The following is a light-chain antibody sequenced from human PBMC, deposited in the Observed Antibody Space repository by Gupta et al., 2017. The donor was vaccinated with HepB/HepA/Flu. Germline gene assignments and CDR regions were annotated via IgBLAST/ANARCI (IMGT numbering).Light chain of an antibody. CDR1: QSVSRY. J-gene: IGKJ4*01. CDR2: DAS. V-gene: IGKV3-11*01. Sequence: EIVLTQSPVTLSLSPGERATLSCRASQSVSRYLAWYQQKPGQPPSLLVFDASNRATGVPARFSGSGSVTDFTLTISSLEPEDFALYYCQQRINWPITFGGGTRVEIK. CDR3: QQRINWPIT.